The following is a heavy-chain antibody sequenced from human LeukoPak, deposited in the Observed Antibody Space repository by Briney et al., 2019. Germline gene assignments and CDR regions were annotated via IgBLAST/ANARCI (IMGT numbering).Heavy chain of an antibody. CDR2: IYSTGST. CDR1: GGSISSYY. J-gene: IGHJ6*03. CDR3: ARTVGYCSGGSCYSVWYYYYYMDV. Sequence: SETLSLTCTVSGGSISSYYWSWIRQPAGEGLEWIGHIYSTGSTNYNPSLKSRVTISVDTSKNQFSLKLSSVTAADTAVYYCARTVGYCSGGSCYSVWYYYYYMDVWGKGTTVTISS. D-gene: IGHD2-15*01. V-gene: IGHV4-4*07.